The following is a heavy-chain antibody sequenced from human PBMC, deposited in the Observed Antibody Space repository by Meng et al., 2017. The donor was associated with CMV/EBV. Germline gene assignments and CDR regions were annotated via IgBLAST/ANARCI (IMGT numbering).Heavy chain of an antibody. CDR2: TYYRSKWYN. CDR1: GDSVSSNSAA. V-gene: IGHV6-1*01. CDR3: ARGGGDTAMVDY. D-gene: IGHD5-18*01. J-gene: IGHJ4*02. Sequence: SQTPSLTGAISGDSVSSNSAAWNWIRQSPSRGLEWLGRTYYRSKWYNDYAVSVKSRININPDTSKNQLSPQLNSVNPEDTGVYYCARGGGDTAMVDYWGQGTLVTVSS.